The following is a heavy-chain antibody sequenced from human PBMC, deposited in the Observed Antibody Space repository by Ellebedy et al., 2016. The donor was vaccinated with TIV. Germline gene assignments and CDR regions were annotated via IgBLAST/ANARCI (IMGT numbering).Heavy chain of an antibody. CDR1: GFTFNSYA. D-gene: IGHD6-19*01. Sequence: GESLKISCAASGFTFNSYAMHWVRQAPGKGLEWVAVISYDGSSKYYAYSVKGRFTISRDNSMTTLYLEMNSLRAEDTAVYYCARDLDKSSGWYGGAAYWGQGTLVTVSS. CDR2: ISYDGSSK. CDR3: ARDLDKSSGWYGGAAY. J-gene: IGHJ4*02. V-gene: IGHV3-30-3*01.